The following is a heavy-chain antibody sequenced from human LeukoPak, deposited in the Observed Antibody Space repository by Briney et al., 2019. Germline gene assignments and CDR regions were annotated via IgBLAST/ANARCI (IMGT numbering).Heavy chain of an antibody. CDR1: GFTFSSYG. CDR3: AKGNHYSVAGLFDY. V-gene: IGHV3-30*18. Sequence: PGGSLRLSCAASGFTFSSYGMHWVRQAPGKGLEWVAVISYDGSNKYYADSVKGRFTISRDNSKNTLYLQMNSLRAEDTAVYYCAKGNHYSVAGLFDYWGQGTLVTVSS. CDR2: ISYDGSNK. D-gene: IGHD6-19*01. J-gene: IGHJ4*02.